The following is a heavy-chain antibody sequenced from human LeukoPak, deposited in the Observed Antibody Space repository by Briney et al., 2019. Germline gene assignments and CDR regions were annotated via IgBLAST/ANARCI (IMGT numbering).Heavy chain of an antibody. J-gene: IGHJ4*02. CDR1: GGSISSSSYY. V-gene: IGHV4-39*07. CDR2: IYYSGST. Sequence: PSETLSLTCTVSGGSISSSSYYWGWIRQPPGKGLEWIGSIYYSGSTYYNPSLKSRVTISVDTSKNQFSLKLSSVTAADTAVYYCASLQWELLPGYFDYWGQGTLVTVSS. CDR3: ASLQWELLPGYFDY. D-gene: IGHD1-26*01.